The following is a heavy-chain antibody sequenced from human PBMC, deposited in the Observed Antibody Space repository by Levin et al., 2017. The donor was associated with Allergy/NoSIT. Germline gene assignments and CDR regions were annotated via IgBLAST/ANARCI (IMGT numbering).Heavy chain of an antibody. CDR2: ISGTSSAI. V-gene: IGHV3-11*05. J-gene: IGHJ4*02. CDR3: ARGPLAAAVHY. Sequence: SCAASGFTFRDYYMSWIRQAPGKGLELVSYISGTSSAIIYADSVKGRFTISRDNAQNSLYLQMNSLRAEDTAVYFCARGPLAAAVHYWGQGTLVTVSS. CDR1: GFTFRDYY. D-gene: IGHD6-13*01.